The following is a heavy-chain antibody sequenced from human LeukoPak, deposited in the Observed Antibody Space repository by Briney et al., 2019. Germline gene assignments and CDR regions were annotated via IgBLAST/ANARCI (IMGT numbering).Heavy chain of an antibody. Sequence: PGRSLRLSCAASGFTFSSYGMHWVRQAPGKGLEWVSYISSSGSTIYYADSVKGRFTISRDNAKNSLYLQMNSLRAEDTAVYYCAREVFPLYDVDYWGQGTLVTVSS. J-gene: IGHJ4*02. V-gene: IGHV3-48*04. CDR2: ISSSGSTI. CDR3: AREVFPLYDVDY. D-gene: IGHD5/OR15-5a*01. CDR1: GFTFSSYG.